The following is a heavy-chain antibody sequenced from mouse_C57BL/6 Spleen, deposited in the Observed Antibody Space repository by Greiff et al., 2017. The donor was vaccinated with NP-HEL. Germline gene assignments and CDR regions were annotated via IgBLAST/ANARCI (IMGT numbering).Heavy chain of an antibody. V-gene: IGHV2-9*01. Sequence: VMLVESGPGLVAPSQSLSITCTVSGFSLTSYGVAWVRQPPGKGLEWLGVIWGGGSTNYNSALMSRLSISKDNSKSQVFLKMNSLQTDETAMYYCAKHSLIYDGYYEVAYWGQGTLVTVSA. D-gene: IGHD2-3*01. CDR2: IWGGGST. J-gene: IGHJ3*01. CDR3: AKHSLIYDGYYEVAY. CDR1: GFSLTSYG.